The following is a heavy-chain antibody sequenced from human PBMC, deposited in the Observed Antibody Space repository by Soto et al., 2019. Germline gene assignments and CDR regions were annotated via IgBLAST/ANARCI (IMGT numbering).Heavy chain of an antibody. D-gene: IGHD2-2*01. CDR2: INPSTGDI. CDR1: GYTFTDYY. J-gene: IGHJ4*02. Sequence: QVQLAQSGAEVKKPAASVKVSCKASGYTFTDYYIHWVRQAPGQGLEWMGIINPSTGDITYAQKFQGRVTMTRYTSTSLVYMELSSLRAEDTAVYYCARDGGYQRFDLWGPGALVTVSS. CDR3: ARDGGYQRFDL. V-gene: IGHV1-46*03.